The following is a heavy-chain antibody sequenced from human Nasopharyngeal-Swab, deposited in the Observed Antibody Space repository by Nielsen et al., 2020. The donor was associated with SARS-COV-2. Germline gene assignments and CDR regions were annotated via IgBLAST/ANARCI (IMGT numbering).Heavy chain of an antibody. J-gene: IGHJ5*01. CDR1: GGSVNSHY. D-gene: IGHD5-24*01. V-gene: IGHV4-59*02. Sequence: SETLSLTCTVSGGSVNSHYWSWIRQPPGKGLEWIGYISHRGTTKYNPSLKSRGTISVDTSKNQVSLNLNSVTAADTAVYYCAKEGYSMSANWFDSWGQGTLVAVSS. CDR3: AKEGYSMSANWFDS. CDR2: ISHRGTT.